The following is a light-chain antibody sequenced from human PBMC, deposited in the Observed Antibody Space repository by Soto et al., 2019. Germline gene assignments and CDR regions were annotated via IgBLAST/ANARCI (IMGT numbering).Light chain of an antibody. J-gene: IGLJ1*01. V-gene: IGLV2-14*01. CDR2: DVS. Sequence: QSVLTQPASVSGSPGQSIAISCTGTSSDVGAYDYVSWYQQHPGKAPKLMIYDVSNRPSGVSNRFSGSKSGNTASLTISGRQAEDEADYYCSSYTISSSPLYVFGSGTKLTV. CDR3: SSYTISSSPLYV. CDR1: SSDVGAYDY.